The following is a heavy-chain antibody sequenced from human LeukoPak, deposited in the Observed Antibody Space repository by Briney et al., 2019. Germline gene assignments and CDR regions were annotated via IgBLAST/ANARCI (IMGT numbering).Heavy chain of an antibody. CDR2: IYYSGST. Sequence: SETLSLTCTVSGGSISSSSYYWGWIRQPPGKGLEWIGSIYYSGSTYYNPSLKSRVTISVDTSKNQFSLKLSSVTAADTAVYYCAREIFGRGSKVQWLGVRPTGTFDYWGQGTLVTVSS. CDR3: AREIFGRGSKVQWLGVRPTGTFDY. CDR1: GGSISSSSYY. V-gene: IGHV4-39*07. J-gene: IGHJ4*02. D-gene: IGHD6-19*01.